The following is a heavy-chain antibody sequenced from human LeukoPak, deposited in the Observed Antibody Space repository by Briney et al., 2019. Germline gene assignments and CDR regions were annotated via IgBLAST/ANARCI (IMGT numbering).Heavy chain of an antibody. CDR3: ARPYYDSSGYRFDY. CDR2: ISYDGSNI. CDR1: GFTFSSYS. V-gene: IGHV3-30-3*01. Sequence: GGSLRLSCAASGFTFSSYSMHWVRQAPGKGLEWVAVISYDGSNIHYADSVKGRFTISRDNSKNTLYLQMNSLRAEDTAVYYCARPYYDSSGYRFDYWGQGTLVTVSS. D-gene: IGHD3-22*01. J-gene: IGHJ4*02.